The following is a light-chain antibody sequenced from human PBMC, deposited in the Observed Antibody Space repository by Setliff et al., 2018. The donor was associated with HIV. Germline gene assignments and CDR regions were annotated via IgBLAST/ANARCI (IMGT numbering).Light chain of an antibody. J-gene: IGLJ1*01. Sequence: QSVLTQPPSASGAPGQKVIISCSGSSSNVGDNAVSWYQQFTGAAPKLLIYSTNLRPSGVPARFSGSKSGTSASLAISGLHSEDEADYFCASWDDSLNGDGFGTGTKVTVL. V-gene: IGLV1-44*01. CDR3: ASWDDSLNGDG. CDR2: STN. CDR1: SSNVGDNA.